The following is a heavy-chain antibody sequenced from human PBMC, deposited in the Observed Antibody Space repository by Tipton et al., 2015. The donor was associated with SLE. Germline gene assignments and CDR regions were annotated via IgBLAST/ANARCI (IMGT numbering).Heavy chain of an antibody. D-gene: IGHD4-23*01. V-gene: IGHV3-11*06. CDR2: ISSSSSNT. J-gene: IGHJ4*02. CDR3: ASNYGGNSGMDY. CDR1: GFTFSDYY. Sequence: SLRLSCAASGFTFSDYYMSWIRQAPGKGLEWISYISSSSSNTNYADSVKGRFTISRDNAKNSLYLQMNSLRAEDTAVYYCASNYGGNSGMDYWGQGTLVPVSS.